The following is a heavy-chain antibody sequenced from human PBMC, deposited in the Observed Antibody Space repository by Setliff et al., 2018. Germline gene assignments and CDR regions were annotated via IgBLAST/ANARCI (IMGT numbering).Heavy chain of an antibody. Sequence: SETLSLTCTVSGDSISSGDYFWSWIRQPPGKGLEWIAYTYHSGGAYYNPSLKSRVTMSVDTSKNQFSLHLTSVTAADTAVYYCAREVGTSTSSDAFDVWGQGMMVTVSS. CDR2: TYHSGGA. V-gene: IGHV4-30-4*08. J-gene: IGHJ3*01. D-gene: IGHD1-26*01. CDR1: GDSISSGDYF. CDR3: AREVGTSTSSDAFDV.